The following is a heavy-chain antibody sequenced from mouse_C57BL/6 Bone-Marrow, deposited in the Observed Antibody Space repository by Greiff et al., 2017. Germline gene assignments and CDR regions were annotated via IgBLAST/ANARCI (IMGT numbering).Heavy chain of an antibody. V-gene: IGHV3-6*01. J-gene: IGHJ3*01. CDR1: GYSITSGYY. CDR2: ISYDGSN. CDR3: ARDPSYGGEAY. D-gene: IGHD1-1*01. Sequence: EVKLQESGPGLVKPSQSLSLTCSVTGYSITSGYYWNWIRQFPGNKLEWMGYISYDGSNNYNPSLKNRISITRDTSKNQFFLKLNSVTTEDTATYYCARDPSYGGEAYWGQGTLVTVSA.